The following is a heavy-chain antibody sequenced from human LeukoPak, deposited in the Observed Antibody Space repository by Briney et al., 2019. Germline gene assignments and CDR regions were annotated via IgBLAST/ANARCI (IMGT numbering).Heavy chain of an antibody. V-gene: IGHV4-59*10. Sequence: SETLSLTCAVSGGSISSYYWSWIRQPAGKGLEWIWRIYSSGSTNYNPSLKSRVTTSVDTSKNQFSLKLSSVTAADTAVYYCASEGYGSGSYYSAAWFDPWGQGTLVTVSS. J-gene: IGHJ5*02. CDR2: IYSSGST. CDR3: ASEGYGSGSYYSAAWFDP. D-gene: IGHD3-10*01. CDR1: GGSISSYY.